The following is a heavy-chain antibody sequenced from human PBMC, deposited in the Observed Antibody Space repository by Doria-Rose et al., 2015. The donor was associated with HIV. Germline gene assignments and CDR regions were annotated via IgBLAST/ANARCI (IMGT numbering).Heavy chain of an antibody. D-gene: IGHD3-9*01. CDR3: VRDWNYDVLTGYDAFDI. V-gene: IGHV1-46*01. Sequence: GLEWMGIINPSGGSTSYAQKFQGRVTMTRDTSTSTVYMELNSLRSEDTAVYYCVRDWNYDVLTGYDAFDIWGQGTMVTVSS. J-gene: IGHJ3*02. CDR2: INPSGGST.